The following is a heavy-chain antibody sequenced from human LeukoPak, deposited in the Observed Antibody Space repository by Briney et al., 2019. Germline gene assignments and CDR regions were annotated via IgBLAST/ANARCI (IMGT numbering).Heavy chain of an antibody. V-gene: IGHV4-39*01. CDR2: IYYTENT. CDR3: ARAVSGHYYFDY. J-gene: IGHJ4*02. CDR1: GGSISSSIYY. Sequence: SETLSLTCTVSGGSISSSIYYWGWIRQPPGKGLEWIGSIYYTENTYYNPSLKTRVTISVDTSKNQFSLKLNSVTAADTAVYYCARAVSGHYYFDYWGQGTLVTVSS. D-gene: IGHD3-22*01.